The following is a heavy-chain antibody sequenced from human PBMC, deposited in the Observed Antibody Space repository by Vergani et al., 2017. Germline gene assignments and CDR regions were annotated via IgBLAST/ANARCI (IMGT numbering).Heavy chain of an antibody. V-gene: IGHV3-33*01. D-gene: IGHD3-3*01. Sequence: QVQLVESGGGVVQPGRSLRLSCAASGFTFSSYGMHWVRQAPGKGLEWVAVIWYDGSNKYYADSVKGRFTISRDNSKNTLYLQMNSLRAEDTAVYYCARERRGVVTLDYWGQGTRVPSPQ. CDR1: GFTFSSYG. CDR3: ARERRGVVTLDY. J-gene: IGHJ4*02. CDR2: IWYDGSNK.